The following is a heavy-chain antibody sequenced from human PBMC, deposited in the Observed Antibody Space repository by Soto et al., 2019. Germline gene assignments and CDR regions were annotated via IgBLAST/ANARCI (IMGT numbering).Heavy chain of an antibody. CDR1: GFTFVDYA. CDR2: ISWNSGSI. V-gene: IGHV3-9*01. Sequence: GGSLRLSCAASGFTFVDYAMHWVRQAPGKGLEWVSGISWNSGSIGYADSVKGRFTISRDNAKNSLYLQMNSLRAEDTALYYCAKSPTNSDGSYYDFWSGYYTRYYYYMDVWGKGTTVTVSS. D-gene: IGHD3-3*01. J-gene: IGHJ6*03. CDR3: AKSPTNSDGSYYDFWSGYYTRYYYYMDV.